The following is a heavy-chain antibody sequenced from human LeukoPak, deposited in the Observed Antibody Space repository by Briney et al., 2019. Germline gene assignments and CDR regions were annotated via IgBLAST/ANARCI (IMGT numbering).Heavy chain of an antibody. CDR1: GFTFSSYS. CDR3: ARDGDYYDSSGYPSHFDY. J-gene: IGHJ4*02. CDR2: ISSSSSYI. D-gene: IGHD3-22*01. V-gene: IGHV3-21*01. Sequence: GGSLRLSCAASGFTFSSYSMNWVRQAPGKGLEWVSSISSSSSYIYYADSVKGRFTISRDNAKNSLYLQMNSLRAEDTAVYYCARDGDYYDSSGYPSHFDYWGQGTLVTVSS.